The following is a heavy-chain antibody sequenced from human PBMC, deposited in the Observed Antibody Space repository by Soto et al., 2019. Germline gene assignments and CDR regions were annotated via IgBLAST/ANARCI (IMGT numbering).Heavy chain of an antibody. CDR2: IKQDGSEK. CDR3: ARGITDNWFDP. CDR1: GFTFSSYW. Sequence: GGSLRLSCAASGFTFSSYWMSWVRQAPGKGLEWVANIKQDGSEKYYVDPVKGRFTISRDNAKNSLYLQMNSLRAEDTAVYYCARGITDNWFDPWGQGTLVTVSS. J-gene: IGHJ5*02. D-gene: IGHD3-10*01. V-gene: IGHV3-7*04.